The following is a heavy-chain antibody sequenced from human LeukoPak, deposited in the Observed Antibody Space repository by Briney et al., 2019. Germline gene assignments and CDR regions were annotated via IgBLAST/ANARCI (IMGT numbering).Heavy chain of an antibody. CDR1: GFTFSSYG. CDR2: IWYDGSNI. D-gene: IGHD4-17*01. Sequence: GRSLRLSCAPSGFTFSSYGMHWVRQAPGKGLEWVSVIWYDGSNIYYADSVKGRFTISRDNSKNTLYLQMNSLRVEDTAVYYCARVKTTVTGGVDVWGQGTTVTVSS. J-gene: IGHJ6*02. V-gene: IGHV3-33*01. CDR3: ARVKTTVTGGVDV.